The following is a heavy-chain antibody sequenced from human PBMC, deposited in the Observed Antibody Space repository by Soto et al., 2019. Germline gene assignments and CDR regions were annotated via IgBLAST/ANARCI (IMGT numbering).Heavy chain of an antibody. J-gene: IGHJ6*02. CDR3: ARDWSSSLSGDPQYGMDV. Sequence: ASVKVSCKASGYTFTGYYMHWVRQAPGQGLEWMGWINPSGGSTSYAQKFQGRVTMTRDTSTSTVYMELSSLRSEDTAVYYCARDWSSSLSGDPQYGMDVWGQGTTVTVSS. CDR1: GYTFTGYY. D-gene: IGHD6-6*01. V-gene: IGHV1-46*01. CDR2: INPSGGST.